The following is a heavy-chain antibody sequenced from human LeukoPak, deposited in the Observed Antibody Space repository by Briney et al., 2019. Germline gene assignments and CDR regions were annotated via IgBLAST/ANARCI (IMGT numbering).Heavy chain of an antibody. V-gene: IGHV3-21*01. Sequence: GGSLRLSCAPSGFTFSSYSMNWVRQAPGKGLEWVSSISSSSSYIYYADSVKGRFTISRDNAKNSLYLQMNSLRAEDTAVYYCARSSSGWMFDYWGQGTLVTVSS. D-gene: IGHD6-19*01. J-gene: IGHJ4*02. CDR3: ARSSSGWMFDY. CDR2: ISSSSSYI. CDR1: GFTFSSYS.